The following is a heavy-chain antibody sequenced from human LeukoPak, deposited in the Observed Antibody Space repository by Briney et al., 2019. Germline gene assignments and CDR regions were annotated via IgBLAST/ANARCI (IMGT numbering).Heavy chain of an antibody. D-gene: IGHD1-26*01. Sequence: GGSLRLSCAASGFTFSSYWMSWVRQAPGKGLEWVANIKQDGSEKYYVDSVKGRFTISRDNAKNSLYLQMNSLRAEDTAVYYCARVPAGELTTFDYWGQGTLVTVSS. CDR1: GFTFSSYW. CDR2: IKQDGSEK. CDR3: ARVPAGELTTFDY. V-gene: IGHV3-7*01. J-gene: IGHJ4*02.